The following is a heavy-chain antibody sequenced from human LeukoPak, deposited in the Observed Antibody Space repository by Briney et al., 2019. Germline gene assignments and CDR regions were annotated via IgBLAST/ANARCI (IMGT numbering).Heavy chain of an antibody. CDR3: ARDLANWGSPDAFVI. D-gene: IGHD7-27*01. CDR1: GGSISSGGYY. J-gene: IGHJ3*02. Sequence: SETLSLTCTVSGGSISSGGYYWSWIRQHPGKGLEWIGYIYYSGSTYYNPSLKSRVTISVDTSKNQFSLKLSSVTAADTAVYYCARDLANWGSPDAFVIWGQGTMVTVSS. CDR2: IYYSGST. V-gene: IGHV4-31*03.